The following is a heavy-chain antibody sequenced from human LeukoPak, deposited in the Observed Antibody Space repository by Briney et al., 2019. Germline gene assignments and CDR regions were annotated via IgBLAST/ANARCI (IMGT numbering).Heavy chain of an antibody. V-gene: IGHV3-20*04. Sequence: GGSLRLSCTVSGFTVSSNSMSWVRQAPGKGLEWVSGINWNGGSTGYADSVKGRFTISRDNAKNSLYLQMNSLRAEDTALYYCARVHGSGIYYYYYYYMDVWGKGTTVTVSS. J-gene: IGHJ6*03. D-gene: IGHD3-10*01. CDR3: ARVHGSGIYYYYYYYMDV. CDR1: GFTVSSNS. CDR2: INWNGGST.